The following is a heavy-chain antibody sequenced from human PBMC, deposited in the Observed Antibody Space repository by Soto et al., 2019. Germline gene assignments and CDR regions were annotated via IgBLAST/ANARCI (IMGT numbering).Heavy chain of an antibody. CDR2: ISYDGSNK. CDR1: GFTFSSYA. CDR3: ARDTPPIS. D-gene: IGHD3-3*01. V-gene: IGHV3-30-3*01. Sequence: GGSLRLSCAASGFTFSSYARHWVRQAPGKGLEWVAVISYDGSNKYYADSVKGRFTISRDNSKNTLYPQMNSLRAEDTAVYYCARDTPPISWGQGTLATV. J-gene: IGHJ5*02.